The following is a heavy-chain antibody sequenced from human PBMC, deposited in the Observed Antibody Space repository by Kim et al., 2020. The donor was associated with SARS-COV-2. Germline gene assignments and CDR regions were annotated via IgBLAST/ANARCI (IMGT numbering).Heavy chain of an antibody. J-gene: IGHJ3*02. V-gene: IGHV3-73*01. D-gene: IGHD3-16*01. Sequence: APWQGRFTISRDDSKTTAYLQMNSLKTEDAAVYYCTRGGGHAFDIWGQGTMVTVSS. CDR3: TRGGGHAFDI.